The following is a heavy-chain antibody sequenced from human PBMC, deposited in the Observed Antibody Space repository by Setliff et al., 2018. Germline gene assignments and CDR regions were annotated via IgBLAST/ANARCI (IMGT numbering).Heavy chain of an antibody. D-gene: IGHD3-10*01. V-gene: IGHV3-30*02. J-gene: IGHJ4*02. CDR2: IRYDSSTR. CDR1: GFDFSSYG. Sequence: GGSLRLSCVASGFDFSSYGMHWVRQAPGKGLEWVTLIRYDSSTRHYADSVKGRFSVSRDNSRNTLYLQMNSLRVEDTAVYYCARAKGTTMATQYFDYWGQGTLVTVSS. CDR3: ARAKGTTMATQYFDY.